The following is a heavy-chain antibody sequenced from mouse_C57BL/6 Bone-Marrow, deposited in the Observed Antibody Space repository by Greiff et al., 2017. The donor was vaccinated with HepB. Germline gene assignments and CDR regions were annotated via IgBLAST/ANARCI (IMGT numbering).Heavy chain of an antibody. V-gene: IGHV14-4*01. Sequence: EVQLVESGAELVRPGASVKLSCTASGFNIKDDYMHWVKQRPEQGLEWIGWIDPENGDTEYASKFQGKATIPADTSSNTAYLQLSSLTSEDTAVYYCTTDAMDYWGQGTSVTVSS. J-gene: IGHJ4*01. CDR3: TTDAMDY. CDR1: GFNIKDDY. CDR2: IDPENGDT.